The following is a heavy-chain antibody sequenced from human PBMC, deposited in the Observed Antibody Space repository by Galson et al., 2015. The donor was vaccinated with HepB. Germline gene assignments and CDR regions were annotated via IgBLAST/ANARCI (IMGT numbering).Heavy chain of an antibody. V-gene: IGHV2-5*02. Sequence: PALVKPTQTLTLTCTFSGFSLRTSGVGVGWIRQPPGKALEWLALIYWDDDKRYSPSLKSRLSITKDTSKNQVVLTMTNMDPVDTATYYCAHTLDNWGHDYWGQGTLVTVSS. CDR3: AHTLDNWGHDY. CDR1: GFSLRTSGVG. CDR2: IYWDDDK. D-gene: IGHD7-27*01. J-gene: IGHJ4*02.